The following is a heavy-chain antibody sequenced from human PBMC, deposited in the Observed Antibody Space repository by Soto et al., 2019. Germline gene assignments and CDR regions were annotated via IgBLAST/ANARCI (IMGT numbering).Heavy chain of an antibody. V-gene: IGHV1-46*01. CDR2: INPTSGST. CDR1: GYTFTNYY. Sequence: QVQLVQSGAEVKKPGASVKVSCKASGYTFTNYYIHWVRQAPGQGLEWMGIINPTSGSTIYAPKFQGGVTMTRDTSTSTVYMELSILRSEDTAVYFCARVHSSGHYNLAYWGQGTLVTVYS. D-gene: IGHD1-26*01. CDR3: ARVHSSGHYNLAY. J-gene: IGHJ4*02.